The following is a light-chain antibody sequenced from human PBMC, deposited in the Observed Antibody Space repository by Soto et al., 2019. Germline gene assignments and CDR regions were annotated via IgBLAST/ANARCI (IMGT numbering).Light chain of an antibody. CDR1: QSISSY. V-gene: IGKV1-39*01. CDR2: AAS. Sequence: DIQMTQSPSSLSASVGDRVTITCRASQSISSYLNWYQQKPGKAPKLLIYAASSLQSGVPSRFSGRGSGTDFARTISLLQPEDFATYYCQQSYSTPFTCGGGTKVEIK. CDR3: QQSYSTPFT. J-gene: IGKJ4*01.